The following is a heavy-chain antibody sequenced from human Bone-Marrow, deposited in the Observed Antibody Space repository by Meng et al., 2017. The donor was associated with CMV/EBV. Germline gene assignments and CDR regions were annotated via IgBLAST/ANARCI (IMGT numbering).Heavy chain of an antibody. J-gene: IGHJ4*02. D-gene: IGHD3-3*01. CDR3: ATTTVDFWSGYFDY. Sequence: GSLRLSCAVYGESFSGYYWSWIRQPPGKGLEWIGEINHSGSTNYNPSLKSRVTISVDTSKNQFSLKLSSVTAADTAVYYCATTTVDFWSGYFDYWGQGTLVTVSS. CDR1: GESFSGYY. V-gene: IGHV4-34*01. CDR2: INHSGST.